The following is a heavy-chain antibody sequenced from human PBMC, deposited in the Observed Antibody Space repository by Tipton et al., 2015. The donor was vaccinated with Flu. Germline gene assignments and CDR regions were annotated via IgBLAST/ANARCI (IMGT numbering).Heavy chain of an antibody. Sequence: SLRLSCAASGFTFSSYEMNWVRQAPGKGLEWVSYISSSGSTIYYADSVKGRFTISRDNAKNSLYLQINSLRAEDTAVYYCARDGSEYYYGSGPPYLGQGTLVTVSS. CDR3: ARDGSEYYYGSGPPY. J-gene: IGHJ4*02. CDR2: ISSSGSTI. D-gene: IGHD3-10*01. V-gene: IGHV3-48*03. CDR1: GFTFSSYE.